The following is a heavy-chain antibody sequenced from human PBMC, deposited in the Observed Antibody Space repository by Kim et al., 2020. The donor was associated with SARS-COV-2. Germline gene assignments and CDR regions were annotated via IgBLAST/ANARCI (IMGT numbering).Heavy chain of an antibody. Sequence: ASVKVSCKASGYPFTTYGITWVRQAPGQGLEWMGWISVFNGNTNYAQKLQGRITMTTDTSTNTAHMELRSLRYDDTAVYYCARDREAARPGWFDPWGQGTLVTVSS. J-gene: IGHJ5*02. D-gene: IGHD6-6*01. CDR1: GYPFTTYG. CDR3: ARDREAARPGWFDP. CDR2: ISVFNGNT. V-gene: IGHV1-18*01.